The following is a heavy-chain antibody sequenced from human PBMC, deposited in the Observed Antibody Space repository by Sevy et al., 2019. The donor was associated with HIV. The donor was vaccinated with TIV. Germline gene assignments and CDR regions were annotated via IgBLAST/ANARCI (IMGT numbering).Heavy chain of an antibody. V-gene: IGHV3-21*01. CDR3: AGERLLSYYYYGMDV. J-gene: IGHJ6*02. CDR1: GFTFSSYS. Sequence: GGSLRLSCAASGFTFSSYSMNWVRQAPGKGLEWVSSISSSSSYIYYADSVKGRFTISRDNAKNSLYLQMNSLRAEDTAVYYCAGERLLSYYYYGMDVWGQGTTVTVSS. CDR2: ISSSSSYI.